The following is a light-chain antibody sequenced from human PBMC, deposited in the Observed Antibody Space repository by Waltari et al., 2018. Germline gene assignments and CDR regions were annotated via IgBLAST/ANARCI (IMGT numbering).Light chain of an antibody. CDR3: QQTYSFPWT. J-gene: IGKJ1*01. CDR2: GAS. CDR1: QTIRNY. Sequence: DIQMTQSPSSLSASVGDIVTITCRASQTIRNYLSWYQQKPGKAPNLLIYGASTLQGGVPSRFSGSGSGTDFTLTISSLQPEDCATYHCQQTYSFPWTFGQGTKVEIK. V-gene: IGKV1-39*01.